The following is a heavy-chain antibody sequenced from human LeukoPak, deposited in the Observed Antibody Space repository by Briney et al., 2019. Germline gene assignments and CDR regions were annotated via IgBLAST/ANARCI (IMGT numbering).Heavy chain of an antibody. D-gene: IGHD2/OR15-2a*01. CDR2: ISSDGSST. Sequence: GGSLRPSCAASGLTFSIYYMHWVRQAPGKGPVWVSRISSDGSSTSYADSVKGRFTISRDNAKNTLYLQMNSLRAEDTAVYYCVNLGHRTTSSCQPWGQGTLVTVSS. V-gene: IGHV3-74*01. J-gene: IGHJ4*02. CDR1: GLTFSIYY. CDR3: VNLGHRTTSSCQP.